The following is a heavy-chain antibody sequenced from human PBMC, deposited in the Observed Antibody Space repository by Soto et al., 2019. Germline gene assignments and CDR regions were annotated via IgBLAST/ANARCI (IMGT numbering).Heavy chain of an antibody. V-gene: IGHV4-31*03. CDR2: IYYRGST. CDR1: GGSISSGGYY. J-gene: IGHJ5*02. D-gene: IGHD3-9*01. CDR3: ARDLIHDIGSWFDP. Sequence: SETLSLTYTVSGGSISSGGYYWSWIRQHPGKGLEWIGYIYYRGSTYYNPSLKSRVTISVDTSKNQFSLKLSSVTAADTAVYYCARDLIHDIGSWFDPWGQGTLVTVSS.